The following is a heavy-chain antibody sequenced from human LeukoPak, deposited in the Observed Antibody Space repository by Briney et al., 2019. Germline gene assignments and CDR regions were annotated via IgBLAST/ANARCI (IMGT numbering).Heavy chain of an antibody. J-gene: IGHJ2*01. CDR2: IYHTGST. D-gene: IGHD5-18*01. Sequence: SETPSLTCTVSGVSISGYYWGWIRQPPGKGLEWIGYIYHTGSTSYNPSLKSRVTISVDTSKNQFSVTLSSVTAADTAVYYCARKGGEYSYGSFWYFDLWGRGTLVTVSS. CDR1: GVSISGYY. CDR3: ARKGGEYSYGSFWYFDL. V-gene: IGHV4-59*08.